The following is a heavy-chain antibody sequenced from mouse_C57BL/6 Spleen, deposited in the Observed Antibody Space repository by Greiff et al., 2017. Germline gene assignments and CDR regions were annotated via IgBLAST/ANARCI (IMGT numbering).Heavy chain of an antibody. CDR1: GYTFTSYW. V-gene: IGHV1-64*01. D-gene: IGHD1-2*01. Sequence: QVQLKQPGAELVKPGASVKLSCKASGYTFTSYWMHWVKQRPGQGLEWIGMIHPNSGSTNYNEKFKSKATLTVDKSSSTAYMQLSSLTSEDSAVYYCAREDITTAPWGQGTLVTVSA. CDR2: IHPNSGST. J-gene: IGHJ3*01. CDR3: AREDITTAP.